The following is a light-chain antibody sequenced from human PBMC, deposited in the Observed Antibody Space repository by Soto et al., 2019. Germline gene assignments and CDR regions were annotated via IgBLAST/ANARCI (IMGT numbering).Light chain of an antibody. Sequence: QSVLTQPASVSGSPGQSITISCSGTSSDVGGNNYVSWYQQHPGKAPQLMIYEVSNRPSGISNRFSGSKSGNTASLTISGLQAEDEADYYCSSYTSSSTDVFGTGTKLTVL. CDR1: SSDVGGNNY. V-gene: IGLV2-14*01. CDR2: EVS. CDR3: SSYTSSSTDV. J-gene: IGLJ1*01.